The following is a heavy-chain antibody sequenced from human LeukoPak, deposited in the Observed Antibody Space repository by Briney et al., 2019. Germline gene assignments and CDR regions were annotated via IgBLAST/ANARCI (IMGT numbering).Heavy chain of an antibody. V-gene: IGHV4-59*08. CDR1: GGSISSYY. CDR3: ARHVRYYDSSGSAGDAFDI. J-gene: IGHJ3*02. D-gene: IGHD3-22*01. CDR2: IYYSGST. Sequence: PSETLSLTCTVSGGSISSYYWSWIRQPPGKGLEWIGYIYYSGSTNYNPSLKSRVTISVDTSKNQFSLKLSSVTAADTAVHYCARHVRYYDSSGSAGDAFDIWGQGTMVTVSS.